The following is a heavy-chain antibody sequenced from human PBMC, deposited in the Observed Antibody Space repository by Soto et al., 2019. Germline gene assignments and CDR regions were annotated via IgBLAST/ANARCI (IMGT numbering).Heavy chain of an antibody. V-gene: IGHV4-59*12. D-gene: IGHD4-17*01. CDR1: GGSISSYY. CDR2: IYYSGST. Sequence: PSETLSLTCTVHGGSISSYYWSWIRQPPGKGLEWIGYIYYSGSTNYNPSLKSRVTISVDTSKNQFSLKLNSMTAPDTAVYYCGRDTAPSDVWGEGTTV. CDR3: GRDTAPSDV. J-gene: IGHJ6*02.